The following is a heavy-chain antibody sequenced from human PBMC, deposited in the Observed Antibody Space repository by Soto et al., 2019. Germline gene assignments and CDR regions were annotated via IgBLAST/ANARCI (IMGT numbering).Heavy chain of an antibody. D-gene: IGHD2-2*01. Sequence: PGGSLRLSCAASGFTFSNAWMNWVRQAPGRGLEWVGRIRSKTDGGTTDYTAPVKGRFTISRDDSKNTLYLQMNSLKIEDTAVYYCTTDRYLLPRCLDYWGQGALVTVSS. CDR2: IRSKTDGGTT. V-gene: IGHV3-15*07. CDR3: TTDRYLLPRCLDY. J-gene: IGHJ4*02. CDR1: GFTFSNAW.